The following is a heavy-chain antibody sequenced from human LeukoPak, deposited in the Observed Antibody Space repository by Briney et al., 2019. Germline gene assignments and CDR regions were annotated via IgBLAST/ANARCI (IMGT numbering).Heavy chain of an antibody. CDR1: GGPFSSYY. CDR2: INHNKST. CDR3: AHSSSSFPTDS. J-gene: IGHJ4*02. D-gene: IGHD3-22*01. V-gene: IGHV4-34*01. Sequence: ETLSLTCAVSGGPFSSYYWTWIRQSPGKGLEWIGEINHNKSTNYSPSLKSRVTISVDTSKSQFSLNLTSVTAADTAVYYCAHSSSSFPTDSWGQGNLVIVSS.